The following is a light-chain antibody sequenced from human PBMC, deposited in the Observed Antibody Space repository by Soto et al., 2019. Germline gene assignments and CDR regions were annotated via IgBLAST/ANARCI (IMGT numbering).Light chain of an antibody. Sequence: DIQMTQSPSSLSASVGDRVTITCRTSQSINYYLNWYQQKPGKAPKLMMYGASSLQSGVPSRFSGSGAGTEFTLTISSLQPEDFATYYCQQSYSTAWTFGQGTKVEIK. CDR3: QQSYSTAWT. V-gene: IGKV1-39*01. CDR2: GAS. CDR1: QSINYY. J-gene: IGKJ1*01.